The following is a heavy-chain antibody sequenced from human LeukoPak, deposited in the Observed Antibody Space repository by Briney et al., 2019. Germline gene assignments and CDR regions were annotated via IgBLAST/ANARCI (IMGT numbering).Heavy chain of an antibody. Sequence: SQTLSLTCAISGDSVSSNSACWNWIRQSPSRGLEWLGRTYYRSEWKNDYAVSVKSRITINPDTSKNQFSLQLNSVTPEDTAVYYCAREGAGAEATFDYWGQGTLVTVSS. D-gene: IGHD6-25*01. V-gene: IGHV6-1*01. CDR1: GDSVSSNSAC. J-gene: IGHJ4*01. CDR3: AREGAGAEATFDY. CDR2: TYYRSEWKN.